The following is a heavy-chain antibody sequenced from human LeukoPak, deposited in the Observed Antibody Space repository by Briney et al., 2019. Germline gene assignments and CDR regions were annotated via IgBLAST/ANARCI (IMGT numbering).Heavy chain of an antibody. Sequence: SETLSLTCTVSGASISSYHWAWIRHPPRKGLECIGYISNDGGTNYNPSLRSRVAISKDTSKNHFSLTLTSVTAADTAVYYCARHLNSGWSDIWGQGTLVTVSS. CDR1: GASISSYH. J-gene: IGHJ5*02. CDR2: ISNDGGT. D-gene: IGHD6-19*01. CDR3: ARHLNSGWSDI. V-gene: IGHV4-59*08.